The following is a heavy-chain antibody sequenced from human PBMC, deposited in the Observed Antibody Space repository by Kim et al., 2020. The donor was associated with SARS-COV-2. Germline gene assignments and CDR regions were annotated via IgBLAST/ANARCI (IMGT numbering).Heavy chain of an antibody. J-gene: IGHJ3*02. D-gene: IGHD3-22*01. CDR2: IYTSGST. CDR3: ARGGPNYDSSGYYYPADAFDI. V-gene: IGHV4-4*07. CDR1: GGSISSYY. Sequence: SETLSLTCTVSGGSISSYYWSWIRQPAGKGLEWIGRIYTSGSTNYNPSLKSRVTMSVDTSKNQFSLKLSSVTAADTAVYYCARGGPNYDSSGYYYPADAFDIWGQETMVTVSS.